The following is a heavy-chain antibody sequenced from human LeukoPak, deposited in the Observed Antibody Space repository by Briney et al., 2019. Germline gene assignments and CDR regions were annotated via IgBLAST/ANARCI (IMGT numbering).Heavy chain of an antibody. CDR3: AKDTPLVGYASGWSRNCLDS. V-gene: IGHV3-23*01. Sequence: GGSLRLSCAASGFTLSGYAMSWVRQAPGKGLEWVSNITGSSGATYYADSAKGRFTLSRDNSTKTLYLQMNTLRAVDSAVYDCAKDTPLVGYASGWSRNCLDSWGRGTRVSVPS. D-gene: IGHD6-19*01. CDR1: GFTLSGYA. J-gene: IGHJ5*01. CDR2: ITGSSGAT.